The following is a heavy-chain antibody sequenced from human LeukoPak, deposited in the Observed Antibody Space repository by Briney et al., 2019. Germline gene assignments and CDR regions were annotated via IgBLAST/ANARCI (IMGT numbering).Heavy chain of an antibody. J-gene: IGHJ3*02. D-gene: IGHD1-26*01. V-gene: IGHV4-61*02. CDR2: IYTSVST. Sequence: KPSATLSLTCTVSGGSISTSSYYWSWIRQPAGKGLECIGRIYTSVSTNYNPSLKSRVTISVDTSKNQYSLKLNSVTAADTAVYYCARGGRWELPRPYAFDIWGQGTMVTVSS. CDR1: GGSISTSSYY. CDR3: ARGGRWELPRPYAFDI.